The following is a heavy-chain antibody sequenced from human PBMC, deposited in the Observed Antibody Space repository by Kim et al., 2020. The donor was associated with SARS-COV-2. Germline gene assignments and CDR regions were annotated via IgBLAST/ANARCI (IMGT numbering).Heavy chain of an antibody. CDR1: GGSISSSSYY. J-gene: IGHJ6*02. V-gene: IGHV4-39*01. Sequence: SETLSLTCTVSGGSISSSSYYWGWIRQPPGKGLEWIGSIYYSGSTYYNPSLKSRVTISVDTSKNQFSLKLSSVTAADTAVYYCARQGGCSSTSCSLYYYYGMDVWGQGTTVTVSS. CDR2: IYYSGST. CDR3: ARQGGCSSTSCSLYYYYGMDV. D-gene: IGHD2-2*01.